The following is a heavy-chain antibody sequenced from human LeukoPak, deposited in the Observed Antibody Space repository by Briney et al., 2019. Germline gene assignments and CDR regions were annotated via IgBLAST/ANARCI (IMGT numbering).Heavy chain of an antibody. CDR1: GGSISSSSYY. Sequence: PSETLSLTCTVSGGSISSSSYYWGWIRQPPGKGLEWIGSLYDSGSTYYNPSLKSRVTIYVDTSKKQFSLKLSSVTAPDTAVYYSARLSPYYDILTGSSYYFDDWGQGTLVTVSS. D-gene: IGHD3-9*01. CDR2: LYDSGST. J-gene: IGHJ4*02. V-gene: IGHV4-39*01. CDR3: ARLSPYYDILTGSSYYFDD.